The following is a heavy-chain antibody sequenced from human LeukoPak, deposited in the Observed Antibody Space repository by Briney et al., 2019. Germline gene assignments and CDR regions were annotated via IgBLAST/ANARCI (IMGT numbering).Heavy chain of an antibody. CDR1: GYTFAGYY. D-gene: IGHD3-10*01. Sequence: ASVKVSCKASGYTFAGYYMHWVRQAPGQGLEWMGWINPNSGGTNYAQKFQGRVTMTRDTSISTAYMELSRLRSDDTAVYYCARWGFGEFTFQHWGQGALVTVSS. J-gene: IGHJ1*01. V-gene: IGHV1-2*02. CDR3: ARWGFGEFTFQH. CDR2: INPNSGGT.